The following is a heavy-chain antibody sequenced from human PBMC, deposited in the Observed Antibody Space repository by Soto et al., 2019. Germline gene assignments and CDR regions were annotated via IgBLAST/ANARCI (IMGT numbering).Heavy chain of an antibody. Sequence: LRLSCAASGFTFSSYSMNWVRQAPGKGLEWVSYISSSSSTIYYADSVKGRFTISRDNAKNSLYLQMNSLRAEDTAVYYCARGGRFDWLLSNDAFDIWGQGTMVTVSS. CDR3: ARGGRFDWLLSNDAFDI. CDR2: ISSSSSTI. CDR1: GFTFSSYS. D-gene: IGHD3-9*01. J-gene: IGHJ3*02. V-gene: IGHV3-48*01.